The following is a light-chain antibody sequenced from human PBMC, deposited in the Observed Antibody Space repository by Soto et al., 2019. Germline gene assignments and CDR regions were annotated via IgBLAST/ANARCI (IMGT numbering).Light chain of an antibody. V-gene: IGLV1-40*01. CDR1: SSNIGAGYV. CDR3: QSYDSSLSGSI. Sequence: QSVLTQPPSVSGAPGQRVTISSTGSSSNIGAGYVVHWYQQLPGTAPKLLIYGNSNRPSGVPDRFSGSKSGTSASLAITGLQAEDEADYYCQSYDSSLSGSIFGGGTKLTVL. J-gene: IGLJ2*01. CDR2: GNS.